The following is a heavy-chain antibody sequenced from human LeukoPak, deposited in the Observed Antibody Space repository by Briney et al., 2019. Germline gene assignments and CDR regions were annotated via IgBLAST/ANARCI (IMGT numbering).Heavy chain of an antibody. D-gene: IGHD3-9*01. J-gene: IGHJ6*02. Sequence: SETLSLTCTVSGGSISSGSYYWSWIRQPAGKGLEWIGRIYTSGSTNYNPSLKSRVTISVDTSKNQFSLKLSSVTAADTAVYYCAKDRDIILTGHGMDVWGQGTTVTVSS. CDR2: IYTSGST. CDR3: AKDRDIILTGHGMDV. CDR1: GGSISSGSYY. V-gene: IGHV4-61*02.